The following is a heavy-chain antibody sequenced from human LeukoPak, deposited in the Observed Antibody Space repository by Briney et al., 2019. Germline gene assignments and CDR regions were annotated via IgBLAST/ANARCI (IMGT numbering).Heavy chain of an antibody. CDR1: GFTFSRYT. CDR3: ARAGYYRLDY. CDR2: VNYDGSTT. D-gene: IGHD2-8*01. Sequence: GGSLRLSCAASGFTFSRYTMNWVRQAPGKGLVWVSRVNYDGSTTTYADSVKGRFTISRDNAKNTVHLQMNSLRAEDTAVYYCARAGYYRLDYWGQGTLVTVSS. V-gene: IGHV3-74*01. J-gene: IGHJ4*02.